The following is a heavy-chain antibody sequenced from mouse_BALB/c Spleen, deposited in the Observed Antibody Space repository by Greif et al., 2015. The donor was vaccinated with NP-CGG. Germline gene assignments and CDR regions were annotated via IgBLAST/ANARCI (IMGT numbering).Heavy chain of an antibody. CDR1: GFTFSSFG. CDR3: AREGVYYGDPAWFAY. V-gene: IGHV5-17*02. J-gene: IGHJ3*01. CDR2: ISSGSSTI. Sequence: EVQVVESGGGLVQPGGSRKLSCAASGFTFSSFGMHWVRQAPEKGLEWVAYISSGSSTIYYADTVKGRFTISRDNPKNTLSLQMTSLRSEDTAMYYCAREGVYYGDPAWFAYWGQGTLVTVSA. D-gene: IGHD2-13*01.